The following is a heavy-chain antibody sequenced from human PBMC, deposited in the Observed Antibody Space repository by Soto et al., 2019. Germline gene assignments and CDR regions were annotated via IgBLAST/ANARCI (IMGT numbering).Heavy chain of an antibody. CDR1: GGSISSPSYY. V-gene: IGHV4-39*01. J-gene: IGHJ4*02. Sequence: QLQLQESGPGLVKPSEHLSLLCSVSGGSISSPSYYWGGIRQPPGKGLEWIGSIYYSGNTYYIPSLKSRVTIFVDTSRTQCSLKVNSVTAADTAVYFCARLPGITSLRRDYWGQGTLVTVSS. CDR2: IYYSGNT. CDR3: ARLPGITSLRRDY. D-gene: IGHD6-25*01.